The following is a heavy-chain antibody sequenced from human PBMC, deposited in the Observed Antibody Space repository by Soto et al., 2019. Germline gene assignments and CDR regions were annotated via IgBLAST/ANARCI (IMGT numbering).Heavy chain of an antibody. D-gene: IGHD3-10*01. Sequence: PSETLSLPCTVSGCSISSGGYYWSWIRQHPGKGLEWIGYIYYSGSTYYNPSLKSRVTISVDTSKNQFSLKLSSVTAADTAVYYCARASYGSGSYYGVGQYYYYYGMDVWGQGTTVTVSS. V-gene: IGHV4-31*03. CDR2: IYYSGST. CDR3: ARASYGSGSYYGVGQYYYYYGMDV. J-gene: IGHJ6*02. CDR1: GCSISSGGYY.